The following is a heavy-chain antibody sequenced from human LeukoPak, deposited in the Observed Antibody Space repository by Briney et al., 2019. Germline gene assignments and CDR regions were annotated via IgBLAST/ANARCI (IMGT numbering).Heavy chain of an antibody. CDR2: ISGSGGST. CDR3: ADKSGVDGYYFDY. V-gene: IGHV3-23*01. CDR1: GFTFSSYA. D-gene: IGHD3/OR15-3a*01. J-gene: IGHJ4*02. Sequence: GGSLRFSCAASGFTFSSYAMSWVRQAPGKGLEWVSAISGSGGSTYYADSVKGRFTISRDNSKNTLYLQMNSLRAEDTAVYYCADKSGVDGYYFDYWGQGTLVTVSS.